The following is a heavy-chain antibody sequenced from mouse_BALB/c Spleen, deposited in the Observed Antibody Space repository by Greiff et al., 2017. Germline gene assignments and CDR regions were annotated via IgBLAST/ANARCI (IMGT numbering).Heavy chain of an antibody. CDR1: GYTFSSYW. CDR2: ILPGSGST. V-gene: IGHV1-9*01. J-gene: IGHJ3*01. Sequence: QLQQSGAELMKPGASVKISCKATGYTFSSYWIEWVKQRPGHGLEWIGEILPGSGSTNYNEKFKGKATFTADTSSNTAYMQLSSLTSEDSAVYYCARRGGYDGAWFAYWGQGTLVTVSA. D-gene: IGHD2-2*01. CDR3: ARRGGYDGAWFAY.